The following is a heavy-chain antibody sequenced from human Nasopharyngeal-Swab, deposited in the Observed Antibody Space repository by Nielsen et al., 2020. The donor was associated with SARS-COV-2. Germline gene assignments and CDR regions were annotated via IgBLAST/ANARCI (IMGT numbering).Heavy chain of an antibody. CDR1: GFTFRSYT. Sequence: GESLKISCAASGFTFRSYTLNWVRQPPGKGLEWVSYISSSSTTIYYTGSVRGRFTISRDNAKNSLFLQMNSLRDEDTAVYYCARDIYPGAYGMDVWGQGTTVTVSS. J-gene: IGHJ6*02. V-gene: IGHV3-48*02. D-gene: IGHD2-2*02. CDR2: ISSSSTTI. CDR3: ARDIYPGAYGMDV.